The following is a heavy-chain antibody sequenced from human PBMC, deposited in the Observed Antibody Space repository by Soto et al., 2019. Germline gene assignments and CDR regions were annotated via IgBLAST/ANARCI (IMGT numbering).Heavy chain of an antibody. D-gene: IGHD2-2*01. CDR2: IYPGDSDT. CDR1: GCSFSSYW. J-gene: IGHJ6*02. CDR3: ARRKLGYCSSTSCRNYYYYGMDV. V-gene: IGHV5-51*01. Sequence: PGESVQSSCKGSGCSFSSYWSGLVRQMPGKVLEWKGIIYPGDSDTRYSPSFQGQVTISAGKSISTAYLQWSSLKASDTAMYYCARRKLGYCSSTSCRNYYYYGMDVWGQGTTVTVSS.